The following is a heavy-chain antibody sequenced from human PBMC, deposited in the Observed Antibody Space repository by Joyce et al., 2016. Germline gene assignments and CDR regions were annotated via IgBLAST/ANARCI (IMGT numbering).Heavy chain of an antibody. D-gene: IGHD2-15*01. J-gene: IGHJ3*01. CDR1: GGSVNTRTFY. CDR2: IYRSGTT. V-gene: IGHV4-39*07. CDR3: ARVMLGDCSGENCHSSAFDV. Sequence: QLQLQESGPGLVKPSETLSLSCSVSGGSVNTRTFYWGWIRQSPGKGLEWIGSIYRSGTTFYKPSLKSRVSLSVDTSKNHFSLEVTSATSADTAVYYCARVMLGDCSGENCHSSAFDVWGQGTMVIVSS.